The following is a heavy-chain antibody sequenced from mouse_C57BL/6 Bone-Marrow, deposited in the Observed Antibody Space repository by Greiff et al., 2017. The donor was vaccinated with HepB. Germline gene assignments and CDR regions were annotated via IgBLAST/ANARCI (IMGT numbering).Heavy chain of an antibody. CDR2: SRNKANDYTT. CDR1: GFTFSDFY. V-gene: IGHV7-1*01. CDR3: ARDYYGMAY. J-gene: IGHJ4*01. Sequence: EVKLMESGGGLVQPGRSLRLSCATSGFTFSDFYMEWVRQAPGKGLEWIAASRNKANDYTTEYSASVKGRFIVSRDTSQSILYLQMNALRAEDTAIYYCARDYYGMAYWGQGTSVTVSS.